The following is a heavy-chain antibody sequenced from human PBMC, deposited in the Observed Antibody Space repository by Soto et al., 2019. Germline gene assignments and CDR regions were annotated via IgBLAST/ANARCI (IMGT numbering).Heavy chain of an antibody. CDR3: VRDSSGYYYFDY. J-gene: IGHJ4*02. V-gene: IGHV4-30-4*01. CDR2: IYYSGST. D-gene: IGHD3-22*01. Sequence: SETLSLTCTVSGGSISSGDYYWSWIRQPPGKGLEWIGYIYYSGSTYYNPSLKSRVTISVDTSKNQFSLKLSSVTAADTAVYYCVRDSSGYYYFDYWGQGTLVT. CDR1: GGSISSGDYY.